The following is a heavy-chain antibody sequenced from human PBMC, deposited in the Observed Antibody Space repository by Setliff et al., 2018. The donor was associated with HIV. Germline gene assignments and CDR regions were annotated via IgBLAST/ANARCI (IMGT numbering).Heavy chain of an antibody. D-gene: IGHD1-26*01. CDR3: ARGREVKRDTYYDYFYMDV. Sequence: PSETLSLTCAVSGYSISSGYYWGWIRQSPGKGLEWLGEINHSGSTNQNPSLKSRFNLSVDTSKNQFSLRMNSVTAADTAVYYCARGREVKRDTYYDYFYMDVWSRGTAVTVSS. CDR1: GYSISSGYY. CDR2: INHSGST. V-gene: IGHV4-34*01. J-gene: IGHJ6*03.